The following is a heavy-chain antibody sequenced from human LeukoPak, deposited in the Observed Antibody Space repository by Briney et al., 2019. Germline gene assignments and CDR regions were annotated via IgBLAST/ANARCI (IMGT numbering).Heavy chain of an antibody. CDR1: GYSFSSYW. CDR2: IYPGDSDT. J-gene: IGHJ4*02. Sequence: GESLKISCKGSGYSFSSYWIGWVRQMPGKGLEWMGIIYPGDSDTTYSPSFQGQVTISVDKSISTAYLQWSSLKASDTAFYYCARAYGCSGGRCYADYWGPGTPVTVSS. D-gene: IGHD2-15*01. CDR3: ARAYGCSGGRCYADY. V-gene: IGHV5-51*01.